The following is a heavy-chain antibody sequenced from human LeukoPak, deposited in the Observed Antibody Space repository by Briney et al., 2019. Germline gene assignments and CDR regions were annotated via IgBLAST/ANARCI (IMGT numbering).Heavy chain of an antibody. Sequence: SETLSLSCTVSGGSISSYYWSWIRQPAGKGLEWIGRIYTSGSTNYNPSLKSRVTMSVDTSKNQFSLKLSSVTAADTAVYYCARVRHSAIFGVVYYYYYMDVWGKGTTVTVSS. D-gene: IGHD3-3*01. V-gene: IGHV4-4*07. CDR1: GGSISSYY. J-gene: IGHJ6*03. CDR3: ARVRHSAIFGVVYYYYYMDV. CDR2: IYTSGST.